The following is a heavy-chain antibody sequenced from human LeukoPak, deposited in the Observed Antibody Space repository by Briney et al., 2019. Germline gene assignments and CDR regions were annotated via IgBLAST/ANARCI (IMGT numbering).Heavy chain of an antibody. Sequence: PSETLSLTCTVSGYSISSGYYWGWIRQPPGKGLEWIGSIYHSGSTYYNPSLKSRVTISVDTSKNQFSLKLSSVTAADTAVYYCASLPRYAVFDYWGQGTLVTVSS. V-gene: IGHV4-38-2*02. CDR2: IYHSGST. J-gene: IGHJ4*02. CDR3: ASLPRYAVFDY. CDR1: GYSISSGYY. D-gene: IGHD5-12*01.